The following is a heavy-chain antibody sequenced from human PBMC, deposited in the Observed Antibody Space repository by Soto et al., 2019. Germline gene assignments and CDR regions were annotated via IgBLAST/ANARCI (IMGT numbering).Heavy chain of an antibody. CDR1: GFTFSSYG. D-gene: IGHD5-18*01. CDR2: IWYDGSNK. Sequence: QVQLVESGGGVVQPGRSLRLSCAASGFTFSSYGMHWVRQAPGKGLEWVAVIWYDGSNKYYADSVKGRFTIYRDNSKNTLYLQMNSLRAEDTAVYYCARDPGYRNNGFDPWGQGTLVTVSS. CDR3: ARDPGYRNNGFDP. V-gene: IGHV3-33*01. J-gene: IGHJ5*02.